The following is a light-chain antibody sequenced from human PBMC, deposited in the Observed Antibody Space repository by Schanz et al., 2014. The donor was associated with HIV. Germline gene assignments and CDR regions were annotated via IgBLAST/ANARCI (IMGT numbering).Light chain of an antibody. J-gene: IGLJ2*01. V-gene: IGLV2-14*03. CDR3: SSYAGSNNLVV. CDR2: DVS. Sequence: QSALTQPASVSGSPGQSITISCTGTSSDVGGYNYVSWYQQHPGKAPQLMIYDVSNRPSGVSSRFSGSKSGNTASLTVSGLQDEDEADYYCSSYAGSNNLVVFGGGTKLTVL. CDR1: SSDVGGYNY.